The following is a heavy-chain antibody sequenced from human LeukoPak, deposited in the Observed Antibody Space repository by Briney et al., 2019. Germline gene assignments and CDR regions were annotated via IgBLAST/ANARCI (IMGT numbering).Heavy chain of an antibody. D-gene: IGHD3-16*02. CDR1: GGSISSYY. CDR3: ARDRSLDY. J-gene: IGHJ4*02. V-gene: IGHV4-59*01. CDR2: IYYSGST. Sequence: SETLSLTCAVSGGSISSYYWSWIRQPPGKGLEWIGYIYYSGSTNYNPSLKSRVTISVDTSKNQFSLKLSSVTAADTAVYYCARDRSLDYWGQGTLVTVSS.